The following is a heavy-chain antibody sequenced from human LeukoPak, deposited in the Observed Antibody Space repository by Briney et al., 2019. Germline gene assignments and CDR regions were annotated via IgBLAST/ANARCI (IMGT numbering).Heavy chain of an antibody. Sequence: GRSLRLSCAASGFTFSSYGMHRVRQAPGKGLEWVAVIWYDGSNKYYADSVKGRFTISRDNSKNTLYLQMNSLRAEDTAVYYCARGSGAPHYYYYGMDVWGQGTTVTVSS. V-gene: IGHV3-33*01. CDR3: ARGSGAPHYYYYGMDV. CDR1: GFTFSSYG. CDR2: IWYDGSNK. J-gene: IGHJ6*02.